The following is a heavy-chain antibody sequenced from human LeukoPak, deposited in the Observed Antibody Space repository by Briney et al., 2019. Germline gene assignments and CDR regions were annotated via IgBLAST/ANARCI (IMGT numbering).Heavy chain of an antibody. D-gene: IGHD7-27*01. Sequence: GGSLRLSCAASGFTVSSNYMSWVRQAPGKGLEWVSVIYSGGSTYYADSVKGRFTISRDNSKNTLYLQMNSLRAEDTAVYYCPRDGGSLSLTGDDYFDYWGQGTLVTVSS. CDR2: IYSGGST. CDR1: GFTVSSNY. J-gene: IGHJ4*02. CDR3: PRDGGSLSLTGDDYFDY. V-gene: IGHV3-66*02.